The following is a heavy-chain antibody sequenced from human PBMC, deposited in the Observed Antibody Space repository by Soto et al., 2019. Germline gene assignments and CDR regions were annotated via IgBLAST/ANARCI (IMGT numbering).Heavy chain of an antibody. D-gene: IGHD6-19*01. CDR3: ARFSGLVRKRDAFDI. V-gene: IGHV3-33*01. CDR1: GFTFSSYG. CDR2: IWYDGSNK. J-gene: IGHJ3*02. Sequence: GGSLRLSCAASGFTFSSYGMHWVRQAPGKGLEWVAVIWYDGSNKYYADSVKGRFTISRDNSKNTLYLQMNSLRAEDTAVYYCARFSGLVRKRDAFDIWGQGTMVTVSS.